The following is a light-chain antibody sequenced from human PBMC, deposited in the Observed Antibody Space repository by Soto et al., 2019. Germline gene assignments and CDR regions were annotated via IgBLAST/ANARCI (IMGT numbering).Light chain of an antibody. Sequence: QSALTQPPSASGSPGQSVSISCTGTTRDVGGYNYVSWYQQHPGQAPKLIIYEVVKRPSGVPDRISGSKSGNTASLTVSGLQIEDEADYYCSSYRDYNNFVFGEGTKLTVL. CDR2: EVV. CDR3: SSYRDYNNFV. V-gene: IGLV2-8*01. J-gene: IGLJ3*02. CDR1: TRDVGGYNY.